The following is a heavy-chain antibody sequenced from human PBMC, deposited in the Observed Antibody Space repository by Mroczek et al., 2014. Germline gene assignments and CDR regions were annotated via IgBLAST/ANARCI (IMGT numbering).Heavy chain of an antibody. D-gene: IGHD1-1*01. Sequence: QVQLVESGAGLLQPSETLSLTCAVYGMSFNGWFWTWVRQSPGKGLEWIGEINHVGKTNYNPSLESRVTISVDTSKSQISLKLNSVTAADTALYFCARANDCTISRCHVGYFGLDVWGQGTAVTVSS. V-gene: IGHV4-34*01. J-gene: IGHJ6*02. CDR3: ARANDCTISRCHVGYFGLDV. CDR1: GMSFNGWF. CDR2: INHVGKT.